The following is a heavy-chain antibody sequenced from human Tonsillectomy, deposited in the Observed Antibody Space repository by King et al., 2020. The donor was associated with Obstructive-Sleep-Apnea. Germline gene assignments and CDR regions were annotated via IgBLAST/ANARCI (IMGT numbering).Heavy chain of an antibody. CDR2: IYPGDSDT. CDR1: YW. D-gene: IGHD2-15*01. CDR3: ARLGPRVVDSKNWFYS. V-gene: IGHV5-51*01. J-gene: IGHJ5*01. Sequence: YWIGWVRQMPGKGLECMGIIYPGDSDTRYSPSFQGQITISADKSISPAYLQWSSLKASDTAMYYCARLGPRVVDSKNWFYSWGQGTLVTVSS.